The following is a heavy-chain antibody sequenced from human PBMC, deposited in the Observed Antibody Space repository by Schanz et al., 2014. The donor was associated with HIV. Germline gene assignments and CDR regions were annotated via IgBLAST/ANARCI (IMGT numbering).Heavy chain of an antibody. Sequence: EVQLLESGGGLVQPGGSLRLSCAASGFTFSTYAMNWVRQAPGKGLEWVSGISGSGGSTYYADSVKGRFTISRDNAKNTLYLQMNSLRAVDTAVYFCARDGMAFYGMDVWGQGTTVTVSS. J-gene: IGHJ6*02. V-gene: IGHV3-23*01. CDR3: ARDGMAFYGMDV. CDR2: ISGSGGST. CDR1: GFTFSTYA. D-gene: IGHD1-20*01.